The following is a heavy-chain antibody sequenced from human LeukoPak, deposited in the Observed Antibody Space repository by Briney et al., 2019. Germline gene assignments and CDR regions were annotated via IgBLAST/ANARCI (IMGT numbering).Heavy chain of an antibody. J-gene: IGHJ4*02. CDR1: GFTFSSYS. CDR3: ARGVPEWELRAYFDY. D-gene: IGHD1-26*01. CDR2: ISDSSKYT. V-gene: IGHV3-21*01. Sequence: SGGSLRLSCAASGFTFSSYSMNWVRQAPGKGLEWVSSISDSSKYTYYADSLKGRFTISRDNAKNSLFLQMHSLRAEDTAVYYCARGVPEWELRAYFDYWGQGTLVTVSS.